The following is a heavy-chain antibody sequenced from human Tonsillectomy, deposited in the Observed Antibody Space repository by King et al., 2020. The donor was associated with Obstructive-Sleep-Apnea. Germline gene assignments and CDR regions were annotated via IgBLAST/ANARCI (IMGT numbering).Heavy chain of an antibody. CDR3: ARDRDRCYGGPRGSGWFDP. CDR1: GGTFSSYA. Sequence: QLVQSGAEVKKPGSSVKVSCKASGGTFSSYAISWVRQAPGQGLEWMGGIIPIFGTANYAQKFQGRVTITADESTSTDYMELSSLRSEDTAVYYCARDRDRCYGGPRGSGWFDPGGQGTLVTVSS. D-gene: IGHD2-2*01. V-gene: IGHV1-69*01. CDR2: IIPIFGTA. J-gene: IGHJ5*02.